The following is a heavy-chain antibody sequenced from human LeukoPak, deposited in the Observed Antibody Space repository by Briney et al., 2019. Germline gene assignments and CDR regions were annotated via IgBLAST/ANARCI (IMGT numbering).Heavy chain of an antibody. CDR1: GFTFSSYA. V-gene: IGHV3-23*01. CDR2: ISGSGGST. J-gene: IGHJ4*02. Sequence: GGSLRLSCAASGFTFSSYAMRWVRQAPGKGLEWVSAISGSGGSTYYADSVKGRFTISRDNSKNTLYLQMNSLRAEDTAVYYCAKQVYDSSGYIFDYWGQGTLVTVSS. D-gene: IGHD3-22*01. CDR3: AKQVYDSSGYIFDY.